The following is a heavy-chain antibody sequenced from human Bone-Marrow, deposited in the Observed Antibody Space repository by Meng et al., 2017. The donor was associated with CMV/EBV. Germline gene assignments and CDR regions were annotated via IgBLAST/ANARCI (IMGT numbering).Heavy chain of an antibody. CDR2: IYYSGST. D-gene: IGHD6-19*01. Sequence: GSVSSGSYYCSWIRQPPGKGLEWIGYIYYSGSTNYNPSLKSRVTISVDTSKNQFSLKLSSVTAADTAVYYCARGYSSGWYRYAFDIWGQGTMVTVSS. J-gene: IGHJ3*02. V-gene: IGHV4-61*01. CDR1: GSVSSGSYY. CDR3: ARGYSSGWYRYAFDI.